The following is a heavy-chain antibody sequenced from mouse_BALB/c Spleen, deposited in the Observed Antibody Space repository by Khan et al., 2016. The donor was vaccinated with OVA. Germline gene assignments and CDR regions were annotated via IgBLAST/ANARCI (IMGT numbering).Heavy chain of an antibody. CDR3: SRDVATEYFNF. D-gene: IGHD1-2*01. CDR2: IYPGTGDT. J-gene: IGHJ2*01. Sequence: QVQLKQSGPELVKPGASVKISCKASGYTFTDYYINWVKQKPGQGLEWIGWIYPGTGDTQYNEKFKGKATLTVDTSSRTVYMQVSSLTSEDTAVYFCSRDVATEYFNFWGKGTTLTVSS. V-gene: IGHV1-84*02. CDR1: GYTFTDYY.